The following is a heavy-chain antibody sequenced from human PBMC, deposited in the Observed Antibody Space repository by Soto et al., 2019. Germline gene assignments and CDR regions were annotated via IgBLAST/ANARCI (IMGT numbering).Heavy chain of an antibody. Sequence: EVQLVESGGGLVQPGRSLRLSCAASGFTFDDYAMHWVRQAPGKGLEWVSGISWNSGSIGYADSVKGRFTISRDNAKNSLYLQMNSLRAEDTALYYCAKDRSVVVITYYFDYWGQGTLVTVSS. D-gene: IGHD3-22*01. CDR2: ISWNSGSI. CDR1: GFTFDDYA. CDR3: AKDRSVVVITYYFDY. V-gene: IGHV3-9*01. J-gene: IGHJ4*02.